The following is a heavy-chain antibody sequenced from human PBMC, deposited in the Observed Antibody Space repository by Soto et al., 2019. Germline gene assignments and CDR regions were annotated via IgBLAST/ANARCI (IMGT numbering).Heavy chain of an antibody. J-gene: IGHJ6*02. Sequence: QVQLVQSGAEVKKPGASVKVSCKASGYTFTSYDINWVRQATGQGLEWMGWMNPNSGNTGYAQKFQGRVTMTRNTSISTAYMELSSLRSEDTAVYYCARGGGRASAPPDYYYYYGMDVWGRGTTVTVSS. D-gene: IGHD6-13*01. CDR3: ARGGGRASAPPDYYYYYGMDV. V-gene: IGHV1-8*01. CDR1: GYTFTSYD. CDR2: MNPNSGNT.